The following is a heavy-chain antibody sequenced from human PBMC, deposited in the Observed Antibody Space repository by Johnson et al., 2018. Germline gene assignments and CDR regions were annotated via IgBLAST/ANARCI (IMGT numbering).Heavy chain of an antibody. D-gene: IGHD6-19*01. CDR3: WTRGWPRGYYYYVDV. CDR1: GHTLTELP. V-gene: IGHV1-24*01. CDR2: FDPEDGEA. J-gene: IGHJ6*03. Sequence: QVQLVQSGAEVKKPGASVKVSCRVSGHTLTELPMHWVRQAPGKGLEWMGGFDPEDGEAVYAQKFQGRVTMTENTSTERAYMELRSLRFEDTAVYYCWTRGWPRGYYYYVDVWGKGIMVTVSS.